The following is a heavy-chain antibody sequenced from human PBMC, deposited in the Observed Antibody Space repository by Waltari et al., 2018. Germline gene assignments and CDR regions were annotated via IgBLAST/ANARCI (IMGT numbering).Heavy chain of an antibody. CDR2: IRSXANSYXT. J-gene: IGHJ3*02. D-gene: IGHD1-1*01. CDR1: GFTFSDSS. CDR3: XRSGTTTVAFDX. Sequence: EVQLXASGXDLVQPGGSLKLSCAASGFTFSDSSIHWVRQAPGKXLEWVXRIRSXANSYXTAFAASVNGXFTIFRDDSKKTAYLQMXTLMSEDTXLXYCXRSGTTTVAFDXWGQGTXVTVSS. V-gene: IGHV3-73*01.